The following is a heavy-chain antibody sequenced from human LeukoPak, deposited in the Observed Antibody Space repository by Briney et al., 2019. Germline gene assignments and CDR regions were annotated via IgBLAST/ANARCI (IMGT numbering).Heavy chain of an antibody. CDR2: IIPIFGTA. D-gene: IGHD4-17*01. CDR3: VRRGYGDYDSYYDY. Sequence: SVKVSCKASGGTFSSYAISWVRQAPGQGLEWMGGIIPIFGTANYAQKFQGRVTITADESTSTAYMELSSLRSEDTAVYYCVRRGYGDYDSYYDYWGQGTLVTVSS. CDR1: GGTFSSYA. J-gene: IGHJ4*02. V-gene: IGHV1-69*13.